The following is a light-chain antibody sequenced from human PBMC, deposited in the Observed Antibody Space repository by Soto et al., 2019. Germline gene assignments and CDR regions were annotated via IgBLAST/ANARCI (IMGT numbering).Light chain of an antibody. CDR3: QQHSNWPRT. Sequence: EIVLTQSPATLSSSPGERATLSCRASQSVSNYLAWFQQKPGQAPRLLIYDASKRATGVPARFSGSGYGPDFTLNISSREPEDFEVYYCQQHSNWPRTFGQGTKVDIK. CDR1: QSVSNY. V-gene: IGKV3-11*01. CDR2: DAS. J-gene: IGKJ1*01.